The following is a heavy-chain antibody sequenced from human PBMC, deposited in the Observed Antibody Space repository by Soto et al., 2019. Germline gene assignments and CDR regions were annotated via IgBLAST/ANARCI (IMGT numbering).Heavy chain of an antibody. CDR2: IIPIFGTA. V-gene: IGHV1-69*01. Sequence: QVQLVQSGAEVRTPGSSVKLSCKASGGTFRRHAISWVRQAPGQVLEWMGGIIPIFGTANHAQKFQDRVTILADQSTSTVNMELSSQRSEDTATNYGARGGEYDSNDYSCAYGGQGTLVTV. CDR3: ARGGEYDSNDYSCAY. CDR1: GGTFRRHA. J-gene: IGHJ4*02. D-gene: IGHD3-16*01.